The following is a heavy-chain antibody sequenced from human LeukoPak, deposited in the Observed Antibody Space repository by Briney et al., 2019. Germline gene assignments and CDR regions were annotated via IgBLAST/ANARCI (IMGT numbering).Heavy chain of an antibody. Sequence: PGGSLRLSCAASGFTFSDYYMSWIRQAPGKGLEWVSYISSSGSIIYYADSVKGRFTISRDNAKNSLYLQMNSLRAEDTALYYCAKSAVAGTRYWYFDLWGRGTLVTVSS. V-gene: IGHV3-11*01. CDR3: AKSAVAGTRYWYFDL. CDR1: GFTFSDYY. D-gene: IGHD6-19*01. CDR2: ISSSGSII. J-gene: IGHJ2*01.